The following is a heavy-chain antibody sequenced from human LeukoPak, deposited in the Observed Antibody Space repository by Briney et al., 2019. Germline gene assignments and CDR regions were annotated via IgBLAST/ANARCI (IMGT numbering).Heavy chain of an antibody. V-gene: IGHV3-49*03. D-gene: IGHD6-13*01. Sequence: GGSLRLSCTASGFTFGDYAMSWFRQAPGKGLEWVGFIRSKAYGGTTEYAASVKGRFTISRDDSKSIAYLQMNSLKTEDTAVYYCTRARYSSSWYYFDYWGQGTLVTVSS. CDR3: TRARYSSSWYYFDY. CDR1: GFTFGDYA. CDR2: IRSKAYGGTT. J-gene: IGHJ4*02.